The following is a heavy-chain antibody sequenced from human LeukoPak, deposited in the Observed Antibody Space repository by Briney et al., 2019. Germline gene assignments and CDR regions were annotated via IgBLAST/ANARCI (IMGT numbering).Heavy chain of an antibody. CDR2: IYYSGST. Sequence: ETLSLTCTVSGGSISSYYWSWIRQPPGKGLEWIGYIYYSGSTNYNPSLKSRVTISVDTSKNQFSLKLSSVTAADTAVYYCARTPYYYDSGGYRYYFDYWGQGTLVTVSS. CDR3: ARTPYYYDSGGYRYYFDY. J-gene: IGHJ4*02. CDR1: GGSISSYY. D-gene: IGHD3-22*01. V-gene: IGHV4-59*08.